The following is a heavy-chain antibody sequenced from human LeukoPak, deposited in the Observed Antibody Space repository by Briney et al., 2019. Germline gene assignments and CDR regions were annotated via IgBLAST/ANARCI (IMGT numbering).Heavy chain of an antibody. Sequence: ASVKVSCKASAYTFTGYYMHWVRQAPGQGLEWMGWINPDSGDTNYAQKVQGRVTMTRDTSISIAYMEVSRLRSDDTAVYYCAREGSGWYGSFDYWGQGTLVTVSS. CDR2: INPDSGDT. CDR3: AREGSGWYGSFDY. D-gene: IGHD6-19*01. J-gene: IGHJ4*02. V-gene: IGHV1-2*02. CDR1: AYTFTGYY.